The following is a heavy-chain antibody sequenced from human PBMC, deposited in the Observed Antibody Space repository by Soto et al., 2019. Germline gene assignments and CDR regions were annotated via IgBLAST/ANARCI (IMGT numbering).Heavy chain of an antibody. V-gene: IGHV3-33*01. CDR3: AAGDCSGGACFSLDP. CDR2: IWYDGSNR. J-gene: IGHJ5*02. Sequence: GGSLRLSCAASGFTFSSHGMHGVRQAPGKGLEWVAVIWYDGSNRNYAGSVKGRFTISRDNSKNMVFLQMNSLRVEDTAVYYCAAGDCSGGACFSLDPWGQGTMVTVSS. D-gene: IGHD2-15*01. CDR1: GFTFSSHG.